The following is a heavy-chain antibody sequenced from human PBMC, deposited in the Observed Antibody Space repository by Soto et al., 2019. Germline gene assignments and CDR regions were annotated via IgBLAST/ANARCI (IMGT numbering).Heavy chain of an antibody. CDR3: ARAWIQPFYYYYGMDV. D-gene: IGHD5-18*01. Sequence: PSETLSLTCTVSCGSISSCGYYWSWIRQHPGKGLEWIGYIYYSGSTYYNPSLKSRVTISVDTSKNQFSLKLSSVTAADTAVYYCARAWIQPFYYYYGMDVWGQGTTVTVSS. CDR2: IYYSGST. J-gene: IGHJ6*02. CDR1: CGSISSCGYY. V-gene: IGHV4-31*03.